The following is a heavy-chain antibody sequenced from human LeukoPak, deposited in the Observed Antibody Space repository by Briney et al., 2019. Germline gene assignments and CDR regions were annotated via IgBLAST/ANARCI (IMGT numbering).Heavy chain of an antibody. CDR3: EKQPRVVPSFDY. D-gene: IGHD2-2*01. J-gene: IGHJ4*02. CDR2: ISYDGSNK. V-gene: IGHV3-30*18. CDR1: GFTFSSYG. Sequence: GGSLRLSCAASGFTFSSYGMHWVRQAPGKGLEWVAVISYDGSNKYYADSLKGRVTISRDNSNNTLYLQMNSLRAEDTAVYYCEKQPRVVPSFDYWGQGTLVTVSS.